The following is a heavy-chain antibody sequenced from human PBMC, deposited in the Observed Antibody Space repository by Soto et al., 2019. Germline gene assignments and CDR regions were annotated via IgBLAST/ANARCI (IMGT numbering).Heavy chain of an antibody. CDR3: ARNFRLFTWNEYHGMDD. CDR1: GFTFSNYA. Sequence: QVQVVESGGGVVQPGGSLRLSCAASGFTFSNYAMHWVRQAPGKGLEWVTVISYDGTIKYYLESVKGRFTISRDNSKNTLYLQMNSLRTDDTAVYYCARNFRLFTWNEYHGMDDWGQGTTVTVSS. V-gene: IGHV3-30-3*01. CDR2: ISYDGTIK. D-gene: IGHD1-1*01. J-gene: IGHJ6*02.